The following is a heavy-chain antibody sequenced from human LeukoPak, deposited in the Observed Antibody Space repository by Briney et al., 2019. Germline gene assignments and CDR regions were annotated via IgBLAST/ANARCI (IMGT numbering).Heavy chain of an antibody. Sequence: GGSLRLSCAASGFTFSSYAMSWVRQAPGKGLEWVSAISGSGGSTYYADSVKGRFTISRDNSKNTLYLQMNSLRAEDTAVYYRAKDFVHGGYEFGGQGTLVTVSS. CDR2: ISGSGGST. J-gene: IGHJ4*02. D-gene: IGHD5-12*01. V-gene: IGHV3-23*01. CDR3: AKDFVHGGYEF. CDR1: GFTFSSYA.